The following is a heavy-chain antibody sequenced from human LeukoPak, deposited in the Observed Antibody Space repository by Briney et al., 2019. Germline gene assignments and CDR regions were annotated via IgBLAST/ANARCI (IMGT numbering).Heavy chain of an antibody. J-gene: IGHJ4*02. Sequence: GRSLRLSRAASGFTFSSYGMHWVRQAPGKGLEWVAVIWYDGSNKYYADSVKGRFTISRDNAKNSLHLQMNSLRAEDTAVYYCVRDNPRCCGVIPANIDDYWGQGTLVTVSS. CDR1: GFTFSSYG. V-gene: IGHV3-33*01. CDR2: IWYDGSNK. CDR3: VRDNPRCCGVIPANIDDY. D-gene: IGHD2-21*01.